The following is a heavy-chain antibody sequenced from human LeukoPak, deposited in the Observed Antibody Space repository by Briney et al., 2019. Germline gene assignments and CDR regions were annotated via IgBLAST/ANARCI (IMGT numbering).Heavy chain of an antibody. CDR1: GFTFSSYD. J-gene: IGHJ6*04. D-gene: IGHD3-10*01. CDR2: IGTAGDP. V-gene: IGHV3-13*05. CDR3: ARADGSGSYLGSASRYYYYGMDV. Sequence: GGSLGLSCAASGFTFSSYDMHWVRQATGEGLEWVSAIGTAGDPYYPGSVKGRFTISRENAKNSLYLQMNSLRAGDTAVYYCARADGSGSYLGSASRYYYYGMDVWGKGTTVTVSS.